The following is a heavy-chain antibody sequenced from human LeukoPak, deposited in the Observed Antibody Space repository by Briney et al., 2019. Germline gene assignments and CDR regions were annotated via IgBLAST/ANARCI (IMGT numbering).Heavy chain of an antibody. D-gene: IGHD3-9*01. CDR2: ISGGGGTT. CDR1: GFTFSFYA. J-gene: IGHJ4*02. Sequence: PGGSLRLSCAASGFTFSFYAMTWVRRSPGKGLEWVSAISGGGGTTYYAELVKGRFTISRDNSKNTLYRQMNSLRAEDTAVYYCAKFYDILTGYFDYWGQGTLVTVSS. CDR3: AKFYDILTGYFDY. V-gene: IGHV3-23*01.